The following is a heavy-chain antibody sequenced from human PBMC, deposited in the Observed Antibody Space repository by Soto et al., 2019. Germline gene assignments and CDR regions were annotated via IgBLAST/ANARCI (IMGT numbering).Heavy chain of an antibody. CDR3: ARVYRITMIVVVFFDY. J-gene: IGHJ4*02. CDR2: INHSGST. Sequence: SETLSLTCAVYGGSFSGYYWSWIRQPPGKGLEWIGEINHSGSTNYNPSLKSRVTISVGTSKNQFSLKLSSVTAADTAVYYCARVYRITMIVVVFFDYWGQGTLVTVSS. CDR1: GGSFSGYY. V-gene: IGHV4-34*01. D-gene: IGHD3-22*01.